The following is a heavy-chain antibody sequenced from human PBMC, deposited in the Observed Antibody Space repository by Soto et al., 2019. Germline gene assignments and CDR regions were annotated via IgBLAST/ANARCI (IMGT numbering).Heavy chain of an antibody. CDR3: ARGRGLFGGATSLDY. D-gene: IGHD1-26*01. CDR1: GGSFSGYY. J-gene: IGHJ4*02. CDR2: INHSGST. Sequence: QVQLQQWGAGLLKPSETLSLTCAVYGGSFSGYYWSWIRQPPGKGLEWIGEINHSGSTNYNPSLTSRVTISVDTSKNQFSLKLSSVTAAETAVYYCARGRGLFGGATSLDYWGQGTLVTVSS. V-gene: IGHV4-34*01.